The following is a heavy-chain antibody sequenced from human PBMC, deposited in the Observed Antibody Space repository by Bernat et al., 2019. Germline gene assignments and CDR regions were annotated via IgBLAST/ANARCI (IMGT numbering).Heavy chain of an antibody. Sequence: EVQLVQSGTEVKKPGESLKISCKDSGYNFANYWIGWVRQVPEKGLEWMGIIYPGDSDTKYNPSFQGQVTISADRSINTAYLQWSSLKASDTAMYYCARHRQLLGDGGSYMDVWGKGTTVIVS. V-gene: IGHV5-51*01. CDR3: ARHRQLLGDGGSYMDV. J-gene: IGHJ6*03. CDR2: IYPGDSDT. CDR1: GYNFANYW. D-gene: IGHD3-10*01.